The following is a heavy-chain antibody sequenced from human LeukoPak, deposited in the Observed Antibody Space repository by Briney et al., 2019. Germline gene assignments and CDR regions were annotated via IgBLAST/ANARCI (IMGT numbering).Heavy chain of an antibody. CDR3: ARGGSYLSAFDI. Sequence: PGESLRLSCAASGFTFSSYEMNWVRQAPGKGLEWVSYISSSGSTIYYADSVKGRFTISRDNSKNTLYLQMNSLRGEDTAVYYCARGGSYLSAFDIWGQGTMVAVSS. D-gene: IGHD1-26*01. CDR2: ISSSGSTI. J-gene: IGHJ3*02. V-gene: IGHV3-48*03. CDR1: GFTFSSYE.